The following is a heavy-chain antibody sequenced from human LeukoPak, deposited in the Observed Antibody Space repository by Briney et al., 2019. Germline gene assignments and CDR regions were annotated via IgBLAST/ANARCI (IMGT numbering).Heavy chain of an antibody. Sequence: ASVKVSCKASVYTFTGYDMHWVRQAPAQGLEWVGWINPNSGGTNYAQKSQSRVTMTRDMSISTAYMELSRLRPDDPAVYYCARRNFDWFDPWGQGTLVTVSS. CDR2: INPNSGGT. CDR1: VYTFTGYD. J-gene: IGHJ5*02. V-gene: IGHV1-2*02. CDR3: ARRNFDWFDP.